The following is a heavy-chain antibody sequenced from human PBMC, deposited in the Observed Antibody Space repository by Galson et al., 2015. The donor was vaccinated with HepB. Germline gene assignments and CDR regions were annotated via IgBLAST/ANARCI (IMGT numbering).Heavy chain of an antibody. Sequence: SLRLSCAASRFTFSNYTMHWVRQAPGKGLEWVALISYDGGNKYYADSVKGRFTISRDNSKNTLYLQMNSLRADDTAVYYCASAGTIAVTVEGVYWGQGTLDTVSS. CDR2: ISYDGGNK. D-gene: IGHD6-19*01. V-gene: IGHV3-30-3*01. J-gene: IGHJ4*02. CDR3: ASAGTIAVTVEGVY. CDR1: RFTFSNYT.